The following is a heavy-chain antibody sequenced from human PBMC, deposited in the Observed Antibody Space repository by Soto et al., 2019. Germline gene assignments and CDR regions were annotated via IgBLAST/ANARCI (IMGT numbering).Heavy chain of an antibody. D-gene: IGHD2-2*01. CDR2: ISYDGSNK. Sequence: PGGSLRLSCAASGFTFSSYAMHWVRQAPGKGLEWVAVISYDGSNKHYAESVKGRFTISRDNSKNTPYLQMNSLRAEDTAVYYCARDLLPGYCSSTSCYYYGMDVWGQGTTVTVSS. CDR3: ARDLLPGYCSSTSCYYYGMDV. V-gene: IGHV3-30-3*01. CDR1: GFTFSSYA. J-gene: IGHJ6*02.